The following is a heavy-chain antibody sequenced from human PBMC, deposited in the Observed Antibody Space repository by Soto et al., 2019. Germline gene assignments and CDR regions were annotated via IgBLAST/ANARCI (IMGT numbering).Heavy chain of an antibody. Sequence: QVQLQESGPGLVKPSGTLSLTCAVSGTSISSSHWWTWVRQPPGKGLEWIGEIYHSGGTKYNPSLESRVTILVDKYRNKFSLKLTSVTAADTAVYYCAATPRRLVVVPAARDKTINYSLAVWGQGTTVNISS. CDR2: IYHSGGT. J-gene: IGHJ6*02. CDR3: AATPRRLVVVPAARDKTINYSLAV. V-gene: IGHV4-4*02. CDR1: GTSISSSHW. D-gene: IGHD2-2*01.